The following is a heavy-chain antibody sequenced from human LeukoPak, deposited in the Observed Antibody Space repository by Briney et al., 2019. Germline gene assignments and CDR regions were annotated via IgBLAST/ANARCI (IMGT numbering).Heavy chain of an antibody. CDR3: ARDGSAPYGSGSYYGY. J-gene: IGHJ4*02. Sequence: GSSVKVSCKASGGTFSSYAISWVRQAPGQGLEWMGGIIPIFGTANYAQKFQGRVTITTDESTSTAYMELSSLRSEDTAVYYCARDGSAPYGSGSYYGYWGQGTLVTVSS. CDR1: GGTFSSYA. V-gene: IGHV1-69*05. CDR2: IIPIFGTA. D-gene: IGHD3-10*01.